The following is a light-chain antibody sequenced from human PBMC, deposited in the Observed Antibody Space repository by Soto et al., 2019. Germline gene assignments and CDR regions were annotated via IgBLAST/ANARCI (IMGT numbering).Light chain of an antibody. Sequence: QSALTQPASVSGSPGKSITISCTGTSSDVGGYNYVSWYQQHPGKAPKLMIYEVGNRPSGVPDRFSGSKSGNTASLTVSGLQAADEADYFCKSYAGSNTYVFGSGTKVTVL. CDR1: SSDVGGYNY. CDR2: EVG. J-gene: IGLJ1*01. CDR3: KSYAGSNTYV. V-gene: IGLV2-8*01.